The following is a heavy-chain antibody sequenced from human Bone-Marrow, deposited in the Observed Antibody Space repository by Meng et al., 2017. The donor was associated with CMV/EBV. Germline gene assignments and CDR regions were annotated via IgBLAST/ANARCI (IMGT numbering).Heavy chain of an antibody. CDR3: AREYRSPPGVIDY. D-gene: IGHD6-13*01. CDR1: GLTFDDDA. J-gene: IGHJ4*02. V-gene: IGHV3-21*01. CDR2: ISSSSSYI. Sequence: GESLKISCGASGLTFDDDAMNWVRQAPGKGLEWVSSISSSSSYIYYADSVKGRFTSSRDNAKNSLYLQMNSLRAEDTAVYYCAREYRSPPGVIDYWGQGTLVTVSS.